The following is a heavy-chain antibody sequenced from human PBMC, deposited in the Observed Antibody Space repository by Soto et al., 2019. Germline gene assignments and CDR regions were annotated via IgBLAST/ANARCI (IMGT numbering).Heavy chain of an antibody. J-gene: IGHJ1*01. CDR2: INAGNGNT. Sequence: SVKVSCKASGFSFIDYSILWVRQAPGQSLEWLGWINAGNGNTKYSHKFQDRVTITSDTSATTTYMELRSLRSEDTAVFYCARSAKKTWLPDFWGQGTLVTVSS. D-gene: IGHD5-12*01. CDR3: ARSAKKTWLPDF. V-gene: IGHV1-3*01. CDR1: GFSFIDYS.